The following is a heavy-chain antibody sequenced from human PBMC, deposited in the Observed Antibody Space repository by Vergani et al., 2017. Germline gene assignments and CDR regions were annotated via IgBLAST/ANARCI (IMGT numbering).Heavy chain of an antibody. J-gene: IGHJ3*02. CDR3: AREIVGPTTAFDI. CDR2: IYYRGST. Sequence: VKLQESGPGLVKPSETLSLPCTVSGGSISSYYWSWIRQPPGKRLEWIGFIYYRGSTNSDPSLKSRVTISVDTSKNQFSLRLSSVTAADTAVYYCAREIVGPTTAFDIWGQGTMVTVSS. V-gene: IGHV4-59*01. CDR1: GGSISSYY. D-gene: IGHD1-26*01.